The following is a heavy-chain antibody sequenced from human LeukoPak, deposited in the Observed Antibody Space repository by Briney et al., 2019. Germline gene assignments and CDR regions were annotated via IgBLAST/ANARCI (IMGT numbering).Heavy chain of an antibody. CDR1: GYSFTSYW. D-gene: IGHD3-9*01. CDR3: AREKHGEGRYFDWAPFDY. Sequence: GESLKISCKGSGYSFTSYWIGWVRQMPGKGLEWMGIIYPGDSDTRYSPSFQGQVTISADKSISTAYLQWSSLKASDTAVYYCAREKHGEGRYFDWAPFDYWGQGTLVTVSS. CDR2: IYPGDSDT. V-gene: IGHV5-51*01. J-gene: IGHJ4*02.